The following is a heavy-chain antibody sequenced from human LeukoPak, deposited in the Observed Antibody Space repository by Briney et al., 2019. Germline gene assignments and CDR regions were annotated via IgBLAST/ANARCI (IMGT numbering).Heavy chain of an antibody. CDR1: GYSISSGYY. V-gene: IGHV4-38-2*02. J-gene: IGHJ4*02. D-gene: IGHD3-22*01. CDR2: IYHSGST. Sequence: SETLSLTCTVSGYSISSGYYWGWIRQPPGKGLGWIGSIYHSGSTYYNPSLKSRVTISVDTSKNQFSLKLSSVTAADTAVYYCARQDSGGYYYDGYYFDYWGQGTLVTVSS. CDR3: ARQDSGGYYYDGYYFDY.